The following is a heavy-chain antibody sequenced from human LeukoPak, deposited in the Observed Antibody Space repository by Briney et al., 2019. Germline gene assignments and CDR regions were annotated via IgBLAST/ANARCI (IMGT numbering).Heavy chain of an antibody. CDR2: INPNSGGT. Sequence: ASVKVSCKASGYTFTGYYMHWVRQAPGQGLEWMGWINPNSGGTNYAQKFQGRVTMTRDTSISTAYMELSRLRSDDTAVYYCARVGLRRSNWFDLWGQGTLVTVSS. J-gene: IGHJ5*02. D-gene: IGHD4-17*01. CDR1: GYTFTGYY. CDR3: ARVGLRRSNWFDL. V-gene: IGHV1-2*02.